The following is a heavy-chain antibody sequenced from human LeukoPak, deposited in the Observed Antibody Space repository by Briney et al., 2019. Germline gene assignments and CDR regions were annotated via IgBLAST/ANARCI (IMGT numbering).Heavy chain of an antibody. CDR1: GFTFSSYA. Sequence: GGSLRLSCAASGFTFSSYAMTWVRQAPGKGLEWVSAINDRGDNTYYADSVKGRFTISRDNAKNSLYLQMTNLRAEDTAIYYCAKLGGTARFDPWGQGILVTVSS. J-gene: IGHJ5*02. D-gene: IGHD1-7*01. V-gene: IGHV3-23*01. CDR3: AKLGGTARFDP. CDR2: INDRGDNT.